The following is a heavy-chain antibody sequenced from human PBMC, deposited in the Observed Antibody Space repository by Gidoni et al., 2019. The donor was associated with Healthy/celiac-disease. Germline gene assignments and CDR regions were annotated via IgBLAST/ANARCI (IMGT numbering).Heavy chain of an antibody. J-gene: IGHJ4*02. D-gene: IGHD5-18*01. CDR1: GFTFSDYY. Sequence: QVQLVESGGGLVKPGGSLRLSCAASGFTFSDYYMSWIRQAPGKGLEWFSYISSSSSYTNYADSVKGRFTISRDNAKNSLYLQMNSLRAEDTAVYYCARVQDTAMGDFDYWGQGTLVTVSS. CDR3: ARVQDTAMGDFDY. V-gene: IGHV3-11*06. CDR2: ISSSSSYT.